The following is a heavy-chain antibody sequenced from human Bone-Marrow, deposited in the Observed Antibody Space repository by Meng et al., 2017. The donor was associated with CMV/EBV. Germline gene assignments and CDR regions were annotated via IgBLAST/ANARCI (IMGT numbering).Heavy chain of an antibody. J-gene: IGHJ4*02. V-gene: IGHV3-74*01. CDR2: INSDGSST. Sequence: GESLKISCAASGFTFSSYWMHWVRQAPGKGLVWVSRINSDGSSTSYADSVKGRFTISRDNAKNTLYLQMNSLRAEDTAVYYCARTQYYYDSSGSGESDYWGQGTLVTVSS. D-gene: IGHD3-22*01. CDR1: GFTFSSYW. CDR3: ARTQYYYDSSGSGESDY.